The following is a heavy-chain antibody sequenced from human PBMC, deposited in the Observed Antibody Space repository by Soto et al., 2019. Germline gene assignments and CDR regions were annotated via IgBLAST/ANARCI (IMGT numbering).Heavy chain of an antibody. CDR2: IYYSGST. J-gene: IGHJ3*02. CDR1: GGSISSYD. CDR3: ARGNYYDSSGYSNDAFDI. V-gene: IGHV4-59*01. Sequence: PSETLSLTCTVSGGSISSYDWSWIRQPPGKGLEWIGYIYYSGSTNYNPSLKSRVTISVDTSKNQFSLKPSSVTAADTAVYYCARGNYYDSSGYSNDAFDIWGQGTMVTVSS. D-gene: IGHD3-22*01.